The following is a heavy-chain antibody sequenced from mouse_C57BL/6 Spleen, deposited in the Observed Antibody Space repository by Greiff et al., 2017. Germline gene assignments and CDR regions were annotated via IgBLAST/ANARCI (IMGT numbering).Heavy chain of an antibody. Sequence: EVQLQQSGAELVRPGASVKLSCTASGFNIKDYYMHWVKQRPEQGLEWIGRIDPEDGDTEYAPKFQGKATMTADTSSNTAYLQLSSLTSEDTAVYYCTTHYYGSSYPYAMDYWGQGTSVTVSS. D-gene: IGHD1-1*01. CDR2: IDPEDGDT. CDR1: GFNIKDYY. CDR3: TTHYYGSSYPYAMDY. V-gene: IGHV14-1*01. J-gene: IGHJ4*01.